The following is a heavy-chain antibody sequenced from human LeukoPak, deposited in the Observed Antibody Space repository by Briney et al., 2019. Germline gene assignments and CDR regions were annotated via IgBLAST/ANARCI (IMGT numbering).Heavy chain of an antibody. D-gene: IGHD3-10*01. CDR2: IYTSGST. Sequence: SETLSLTCTVSGGSISSYYWSWIRQPAGKGLEWIGRIYTSGSTNYNPSLKSRVTMSVDTSKNQFSLKLSSVTAADTAVYYCARGSVTMVRGNWFDPWSQGTLVSVSS. V-gene: IGHV4-4*07. J-gene: IGHJ5*02. CDR3: ARGSVTMVRGNWFDP. CDR1: GGSISSYY.